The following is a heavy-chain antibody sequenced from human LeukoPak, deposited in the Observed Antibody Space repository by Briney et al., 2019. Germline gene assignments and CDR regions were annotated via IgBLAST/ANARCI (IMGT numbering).Heavy chain of an antibody. CDR2: INSDGSST. V-gene: IGHV3-74*01. CDR3: ARVLDCGGDCYSY. CDR1: GFTFSSYW. Sequence: GGSLRLSCAASGFTFSSYWMHWVRQAPGKGLVRVSRINSDGSSTSYADSVKGRFTISRDNAKNTLYLQMNSLRAEDTAVYYCARVLDCGGDCYSYWGQGTLVTVSS. J-gene: IGHJ4*02. D-gene: IGHD2-21*02.